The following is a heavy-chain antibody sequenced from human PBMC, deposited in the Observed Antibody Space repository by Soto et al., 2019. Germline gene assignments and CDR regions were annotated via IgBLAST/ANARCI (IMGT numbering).Heavy chain of an antibody. CDR1: GFSLSTHGVG. CDR2: SYWDDDK. V-gene: IGHV2-5*02. Sequence: QITLKESGPTLVKPTQTLTLTCTFSGFSLSTHGVGVGCIRPPPGKALEWLALSYWDDDKRYSPSLKSRLTSTKDTTKNQGVATMTTMDPVDTATYYCARRLRYSSRQYYYDYWGQGTLVTVSA. D-gene: IGHD6-13*01. CDR3: ARRLRYSSRQYYYDY. J-gene: IGHJ4*02.